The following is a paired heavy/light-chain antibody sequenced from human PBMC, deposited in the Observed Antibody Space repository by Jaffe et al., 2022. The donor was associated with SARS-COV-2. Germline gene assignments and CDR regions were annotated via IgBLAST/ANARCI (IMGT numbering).Light chain of an antibody. Sequence: EIVMTQSPATLSVSPGERATLSCRASQSVSRNLAWYQQRRGQGPRLLIYGASTRATGIPARFSGSGSGTEFTLTISSLQSEDFAVYFCQQYKNWPPVYTFGQGTKLEIK. V-gene: IGKV3-15*01. CDR1: QSVSRN. CDR2: GAS. J-gene: IGKJ2*01. CDR3: QQYKNWPPVYT.
Heavy chain of an antibody. D-gene: IGHD4-17*01. V-gene: IGHV3-7*01. CDR1: GFTFSNYW. CDR3: GRETHGNFDS. Sequence: DVQLVESGGGLVQSGGSLRLSCATSGFTFSNYWMSWFRQAPGKGLEWVANMNQDGSEKYYVDSVKGRFTISRDNAKNLLYLQTNSLRVEDTAVYFCGRETHGNFDSWGQGTLVTVSS. CDR2: MNQDGSEK. J-gene: IGHJ4*02.